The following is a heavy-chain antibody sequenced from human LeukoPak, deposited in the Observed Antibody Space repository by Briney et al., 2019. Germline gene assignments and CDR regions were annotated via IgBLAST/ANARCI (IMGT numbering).Heavy chain of an antibody. CDR3: ARGYSSNWYGDY. V-gene: IGHV3-7*01. Sequence: GGSLRFSCAASGITFSSYWMSWVRQAPGKGLEWVANIKQDGSEKYYVDSVKGRFTISRDNAKNSLYLQMNSLRAEDTAVYYCARGYSSNWYGDYWGQGTLVTVSS. CDR2: IKQDGSEK. J-gene: IGHJ4*02. D-gene: IGHD6-13*01. CDR1: GITFSSYW.